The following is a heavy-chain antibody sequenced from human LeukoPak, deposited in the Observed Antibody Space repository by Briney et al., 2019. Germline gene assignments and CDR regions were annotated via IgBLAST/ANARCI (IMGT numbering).Heavy chain of an antibody. CDR1: GFTFSDYY. Sequence: GGSLRLSCAASGFTFSDYYMSWIRQAPGKGLEWVSYISSSGSTIYYADSVKGRFTISRDNAKNSLYLQMNSLRAEDTAVYYCARLTMRVGSDAFDIWGQGTMVTVSS. D-gene: IGHD3-10*01. J-gene: IGHJ3*02. CDR2: ISSSGSTI. V-gene: IGHV3-11*01. CDR3: ARLTMRVGSDAFDI.